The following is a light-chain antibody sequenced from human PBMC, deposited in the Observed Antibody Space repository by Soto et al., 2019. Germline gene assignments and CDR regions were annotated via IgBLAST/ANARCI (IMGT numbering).Light chain of an antibody. CDR2: EGS. CDR1: SSDVGSYNL. V-gene: IGLV2-23*01. CDR3: SSYAGDTTSDVV. J-gene: IGLJ2*01. Sequence: QSALTQPASVSGSPGQSITISCTGTSSDVGSYNLVSWYQQHPGKAPKLLIYEGSKWPSGVSNLFSGSKSGSTASLTVSGLQAEDEADYYCSSYAGDTTSDVVFGGGTKLTVL.